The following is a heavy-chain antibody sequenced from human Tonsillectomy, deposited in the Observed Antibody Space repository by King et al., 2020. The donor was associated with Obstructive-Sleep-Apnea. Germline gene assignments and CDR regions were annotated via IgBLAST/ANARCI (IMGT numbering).Heavy chain of an antibody. D-gene: IGHD7-27*01. Sequence: VQLVESGGGLVQPGGSRRISCAASGFTFSNHWMSWVRQAPGKGLELVANIKQDGSEKYYVDAVKGRFIISRDNAKNSLVLQMNSLRAEDTAVYYCARATAGSTLTGGLDPWGQGTLVTVSS. CDR2: IKQDGSEK. J-gene: IGHJ5*02. CDR1: GFTFSNHW. V-gene: IGHV3-7*03. CDR3: ARATAGSTLTGGLDP.